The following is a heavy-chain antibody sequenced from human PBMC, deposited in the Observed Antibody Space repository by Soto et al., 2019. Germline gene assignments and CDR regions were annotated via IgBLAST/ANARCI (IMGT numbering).Heavy chain of an antibody. CDR3: AKSYGDYAFWYYGMDV. Sequence: PGGSLGLSCAASGFTFSIYAVSWVRQAPGKGLEWVSTISGSGGGIYYADSVKGRFTISRDNSKNTLYLQMNSLRAEDTAVYYCAKSYGDYAFWYYGMDVWGQGTTVTVSS. D-gene: IGHD4-17*01. CDR1: GFTFSIYA. CDR2: ISGSGGGI. J-gene: IGHJ6*02. V-gene: IGHV3-23*01.